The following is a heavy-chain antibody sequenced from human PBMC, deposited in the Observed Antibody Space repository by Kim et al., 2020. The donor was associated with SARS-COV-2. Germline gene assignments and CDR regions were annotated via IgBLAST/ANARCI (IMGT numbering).Heavy chain of an antibody. CDR3: ATDCSGGSCYSDY. J-gene: IGHJ4*02. V-gene: IGHV1-2*06. CDR1: GYTFTGYY. Sequence: ASVKVSCKASGYTFTGYYMHWVRQAPGQGLEWMGRINPNSGGTNYAQKFQGRVTMTRDTSISTAYMELSRLRSDDTAVYYCATDCSGGSCYSDYWGQGTLVTVSS. CDR2: INPNSGGT. D-gene: IGHD2-15*01.